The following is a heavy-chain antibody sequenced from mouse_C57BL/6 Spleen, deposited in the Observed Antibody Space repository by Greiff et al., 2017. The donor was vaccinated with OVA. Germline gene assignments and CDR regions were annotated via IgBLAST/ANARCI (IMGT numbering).Heavy chain of an antibody. J-gene: IGHJ4*01. V-gene: IGHV1-26*01. CDR3: ARSDYSNYLYAMDY. D-gene: IGHD2-5*01. Sequence: EVQLQQSGPELVKPGASVKISCKASGYTFTDYYMNWVKQSHGKSLEWIGDINPNNGGTSYNQKFKGKATLTVDKSSSTAYMELRSLTSEDSAVYYCARSDYSNYLYAMDYWGQGTSVTVSS. CDR1: GYTFTDYY. CDR2: INPNNGGT.